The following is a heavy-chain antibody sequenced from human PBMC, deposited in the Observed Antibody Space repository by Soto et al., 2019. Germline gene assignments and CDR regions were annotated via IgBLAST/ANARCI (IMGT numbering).Heavy chain of an antibody. V-gene: IGHV1-18*01. CDR3: ARDPRSYYYDSSGSVVDY. J-gene: IGHJ4*02. D-gene: IGHD3-22*01. Sequence: GASVKVSCKASGYTFTSYGISWVRQAPGQGLEWMGWISAYNGNTNYAQKLQGRVTMTTDTSTSTAYMELRSLRSDDTAMYYCARDPRSYYYDSSGSVVDYWGQGTLVTVSS. CDR1: GYTFTSYG. CDR2: ISAYNGNT.